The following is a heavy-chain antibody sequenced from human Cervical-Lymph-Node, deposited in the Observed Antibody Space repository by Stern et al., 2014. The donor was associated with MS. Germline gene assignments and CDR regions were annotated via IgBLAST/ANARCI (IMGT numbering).Heavy chain of an antibody. CDR2: ISPIFGSA. Sequence: VQLVESGAEVMKPGSSVKVSCKGSGDTFTDYAISWVRQAPGQGPEWMGGISPIFGSADYAQKFQGRLTITADRSTSTAYMDLSSLTSEDTAVYYCAREVGSLAMDVWGQGTTVIVSS. D-gene: IGHD1-1*01. V-gene: IGHV1-69*06. CDR3: AREVGSLAMDV. CDR1: GDTFTDYA. J-gene: IGHJ6*01.